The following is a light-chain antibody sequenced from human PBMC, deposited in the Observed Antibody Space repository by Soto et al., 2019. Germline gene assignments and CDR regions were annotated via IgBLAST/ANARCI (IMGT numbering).Light chain of an antibody. Sequence: DIQMTQSPSSVSAYVGDRVTITCRASQGISCWLAWYQQKSGKAPKLLIYAASNLQSGFPSRFSGSGSGTDFTLTISSLQPEALATYYCQQANRFPDTFGGGTKVAIK. CDR2: AAS. CDR3: QQANRFPDT. CDR1: QGISCW. V-gene: IGKV1-12*01. J-gene: IGKJ4*01.